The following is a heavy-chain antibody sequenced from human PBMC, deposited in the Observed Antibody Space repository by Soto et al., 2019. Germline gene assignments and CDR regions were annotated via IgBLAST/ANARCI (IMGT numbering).Heavy chain of an antibody. CDR3: ARLEDGYNHYGLDV. V-gene: IGHV5-51*01. J-gene: IGHJ6*02. CDR1: GYSFTTYW. CDR2: IYPADADT. Sequence: GESLKISCKGSGYSFTTYWIGWVRQMPGKGLEWMGIIYPADADTRYSPSFQGQVTISADKSIRTSYLQWSSLKASDTAMYYCARLEDGYNHYGLDVWGQGTTVTVSS. D-gene: IGHD1-1*01.